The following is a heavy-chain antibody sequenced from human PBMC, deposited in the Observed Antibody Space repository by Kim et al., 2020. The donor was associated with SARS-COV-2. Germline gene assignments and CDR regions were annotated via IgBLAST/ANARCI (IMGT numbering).Heavy chain of an antibody. D-gene: IGHD3-10*01. Sequence: SETLSLTCAVYGGSFSGYYWSWIRQPPGKGLEWIGEINHSGSTNYNPSLKSRVTISVDTSKNQFSLKLSSVTAADTAVYYCARIKPTYYGSGSFNAFEIWGQGTMVTVSS. CDR2: INHSGST. V-gene: IGHV4-34*01. J-gene: IGHJ3*02. CDR3: ARIKPTYYGSGSFNAFEI. CDR1: GGSFSGYY.